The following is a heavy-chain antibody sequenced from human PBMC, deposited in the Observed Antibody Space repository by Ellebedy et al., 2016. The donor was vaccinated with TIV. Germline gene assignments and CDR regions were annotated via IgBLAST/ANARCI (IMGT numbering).Heavy chain of an antibody. J-gene: IGHJ3*02. V-gene: IGHV5-51*01. Sequence: GGSLRLXXKGSGYSFTSYWIGWVRQMPGKGLEWMGIIYPGDSDTRYSPSFQGQVTISADKSIGTAYLQWSSLKASDTAMYYCARQYTAMVSFAFDIWGQGTMVTVSS. CDR3: ARQYTAMVSFAFDI. CDR2: IYPGDSDT. D-gene: IGHD5-18*01. CDR1: GYSFTSYW.